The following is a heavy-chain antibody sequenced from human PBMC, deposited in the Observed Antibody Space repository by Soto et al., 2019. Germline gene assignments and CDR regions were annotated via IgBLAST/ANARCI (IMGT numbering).Heavy chain of an antibody. CDR3: ARERYYYDSSGYRPNNWFDP. D-gene: IGHD3-22*01. CDR1: GGSISSYY. J-gene: IGHJ5*02. CDR2: IYYSGST. Sequence: SETLSLTCTVSGGSISSYYWSWIRQPPGKGLEWIGYIYYSGSTNYNPSLKGRVTISVDTSKNQFSLKLSSVTAADTAVYYCARERYYYDSSGYRPNNWFDPWGQGTLVTVS. V-gene: IGHV4-59*01.